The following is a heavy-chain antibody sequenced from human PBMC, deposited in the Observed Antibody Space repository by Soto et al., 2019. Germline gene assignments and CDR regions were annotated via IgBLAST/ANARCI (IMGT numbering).Heavy chain of an antibody. CDR3: ARDLEITGADY. CDR2: IIPILGIA. Sequence: QVQLVQSGAEVKKPGSSVKVNCKASGGTFSSYTISWVRQAPGQGLEWMGRIIPILGIANYAQKFQGRVTITADKSTSTAYMELSSLRSEDTAVYYCARDLEITGADYWGQGTLVTVSS. D-gene: IGHD1-20*01. J-gene: IGHJ4*02. V-gene: IGHV1-69*08. CDR1: GGTFSSYT.